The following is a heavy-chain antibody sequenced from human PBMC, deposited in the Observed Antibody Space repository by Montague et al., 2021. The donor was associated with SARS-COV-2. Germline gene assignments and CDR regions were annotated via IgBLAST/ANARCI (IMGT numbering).Heavy chain of an antibody. CDR2: VDYSGNT. V-gene: IGHV4-39*07. D-gene: IGHD5-18*01. CDR3: ARREYSYGWGD. Sequence: SETLSLTCTVTGGPISSSSDYWGWIRQSPGKGLEWIASVDYSGNTYYNPSLKSRLTISVDTSKNQFSLKLSSVTAADTALYYCARREYSYGWGDWGQGTLVTVSS. J-gene: IGHJ4*02. CDR1: GGPISSSSDY.